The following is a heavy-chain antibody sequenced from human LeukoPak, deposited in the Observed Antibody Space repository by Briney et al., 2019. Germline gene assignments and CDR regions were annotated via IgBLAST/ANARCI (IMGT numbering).Heavy chain of an antibody. CDR2: IYPGDSDT. J-gene: IGHJ4*02. Sequence: GGSLEISCKGSGYTFTTYWIGWARQMPGKGLEWMGIIYPGDSDTRYSPSFQGQVTISVDKSISTAYLQWNNLKASDTAMYYCAGSRDGYNYGDWGQGTLVTVSS. CDR1: GYTFTTYW. CDR3: AGSRDGYNYGD. V-gene: IGHV5-51*01. D-gene: IGHD5-24*01.